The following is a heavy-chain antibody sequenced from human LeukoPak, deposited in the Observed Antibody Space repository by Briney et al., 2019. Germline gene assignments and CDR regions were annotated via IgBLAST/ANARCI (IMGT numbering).Heavy chain of an antibody. J-gene: IGHJ4*02. V-gene: IGHV3-23*01. CDR1: GFTFSSYA. Sequence: GGSLRLSCAASGFTFSSYAMSWVRQAPGKGLEWVSAISGSGGSAYYGDSVKGRFTISRDKSKNTLYLQMNSLRAEDTAVYYCAKSYCSSTSCSYDYWGQGTLVTVSS. CDR2: ISGSGGSA. D-gene: IGHD2-2*01. CDR3: AKSYCSSTSCSYDY.